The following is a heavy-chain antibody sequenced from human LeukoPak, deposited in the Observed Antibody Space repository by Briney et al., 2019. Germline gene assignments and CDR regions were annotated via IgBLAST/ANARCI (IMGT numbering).Heavy chain of an antibody. D-gene: IGHD2-15*01. J-gene: IGHJ4*02. Sequence: GGSLRLSCAASGFTFSSYAMHWVRQAPGKGLEWVAVISYDGSNKYFADSVKGRFTISRDTSTNTMYLHMNSLRAEDPAVYYCAAAGYCSGGSCYPHYWGQGTLVTVSS. CDR3: AAAGYCSGGSCYPHY. CDR2: ISYDGSNK. CDR1: GFTFSSYA. V-gene: IGHV3-30*03.